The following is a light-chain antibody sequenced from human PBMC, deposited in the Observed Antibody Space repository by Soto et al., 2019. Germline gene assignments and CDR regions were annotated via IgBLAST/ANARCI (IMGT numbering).Light chain of an antibody. J-gene: IGLJ1*01. CDR2: NVN. V-gene: IGLV2-14*03. Sequence: QSVLTQPASVSGSPGQSITISWSGTNSDIGAYDYVSWYQQHPGKPPKLIIYNVNNRPSGVSFRFSGSKSANTASLTISGLQTEDEADYYCLSHTTRRIYVFGPGTKLTVL. CDR1: NSDIGAYDY. CDR3: LSHTTRRIYV.